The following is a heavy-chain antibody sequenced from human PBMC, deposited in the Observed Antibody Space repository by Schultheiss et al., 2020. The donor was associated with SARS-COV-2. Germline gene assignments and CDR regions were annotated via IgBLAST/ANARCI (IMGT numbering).Heavy chain of an antibody. J-gene: IGHJ6*02. Sequence: SETLSLTCTVSGGSISSYYWSWIRQPPGKGLEWIGSIYYSGSTNYNPSLKSRVTISVDTSKNQFSLKLSSVTAADTAVYYCARQRGYSTNYYYYGMDVWGQGTTVTVSS. D-gene: IGHD5-18*01. V-gene: IGHV4-59*08. CDR2: IYYSGST. CDR1: GGSISSYY. CDR3: ARQRGYSTNYYYYGMDV.